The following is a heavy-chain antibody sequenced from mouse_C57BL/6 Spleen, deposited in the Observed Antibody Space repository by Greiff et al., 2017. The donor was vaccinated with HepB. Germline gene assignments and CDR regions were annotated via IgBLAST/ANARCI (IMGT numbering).Heavy chain of an antibody. D-gene: IGHD2-3*01. CDR2: INPNDSGT. J-gene: IGHJ1*02. CDR1: GYTFTDYY. V-gene: IGHV1-26*01. Sequence: VQLQQSGPELVKPGSSVKISCKASGYTFTDYYMNWVRQSHGKSLEWIGDINPNDSGTSYTQKFKGKATLTVDKSSSAAYMELRSLTSEDSAVYFCARHFDASYFDVWGQGTTVTVSS. CDR3: ARHFDASYFDV.